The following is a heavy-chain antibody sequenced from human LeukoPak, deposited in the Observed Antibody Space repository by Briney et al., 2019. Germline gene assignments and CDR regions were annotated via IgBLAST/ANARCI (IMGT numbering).Heavy chain of an antibody. CDR1: GGSFSGYY. J-gene: IGHJ3*01. CDR3: ARGWFGFWHNSYLDDNAFDV. D-gene: IGHD3-10*01. Sequence: SQTLSLTCAVYGGSFSGYYWSWIRQVPGKGLEWLGEINQSGRTNYNPSLKSRVTISVDPSKNQISLNLSFVTATDTAVYYCARGWFGFWHNSYLDDNAFDVWGPGTMVTVSS. CDR2: INQSGRT. V-gene: IGHV4-34*01.